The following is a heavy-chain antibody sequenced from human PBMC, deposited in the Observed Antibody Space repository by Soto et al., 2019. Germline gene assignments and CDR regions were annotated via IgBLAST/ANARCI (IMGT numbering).Heavy chain of an antibody. Sequence: TFSSYSMNWVRQAPGKGLEWVSSISSSSSYIYYADSVKGRFTISRDNAKNSLYLQMNSLRAEDTAVYYCASPSSPTYCSGGSCLYYYYYMDVWGKGTTVTVSS. CDR2: ISSSSSYI. J-gene: IGHJ6*03. V-gene: IGHV3-21*01. CDR1: TFSSYS. CDR3: ASPSSPTYCSGGSCLYYYYYMDV. D-gene: IGHD2-15*01.